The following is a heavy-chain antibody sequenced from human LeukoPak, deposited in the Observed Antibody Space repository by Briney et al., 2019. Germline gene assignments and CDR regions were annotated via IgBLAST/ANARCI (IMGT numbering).Heavy chain of an antibody. CDR2: IWSDGSNK. D-gene: IGHD4-11*01. Sequence: GGSLRLSCAASGFTFSNYGIHWVRQAPGKGLEWVAIIWSDGSNKYYADSVKGRFTISRDNSKNTLYLQMNSLRAEDTAVYYCAKDRSNYVFIEFVYWGQGALVTVSS. V-gene: IGHV3-33*06. J-gene: IGHJ4*02. CDR1: GFTFSNYG. CDR3: AKDRSNYVFIEFVY.